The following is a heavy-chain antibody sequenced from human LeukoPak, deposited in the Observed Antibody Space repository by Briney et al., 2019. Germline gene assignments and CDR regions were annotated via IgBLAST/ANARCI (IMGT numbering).Heavy chain of an antibody. CDR2: ISGDGSST. CDR1: GFTSDDYA. J-gene: IGHJ4*02. D-gene: IGHD3-22*01. V-gene: IGHV3-43*02. Sequence: GGSLRLSCAAAGFTSDDYAAHWVSQAAGKGLEWVSLISGDGSSTYYSDSVKGRFTISRDNSKNSMYLQMNSLRTEDTALYYCAKIPQINYYDSSGLDGYWGQGTLVTVSS. CDR3: AKIPQINYYDSSGLDGY.